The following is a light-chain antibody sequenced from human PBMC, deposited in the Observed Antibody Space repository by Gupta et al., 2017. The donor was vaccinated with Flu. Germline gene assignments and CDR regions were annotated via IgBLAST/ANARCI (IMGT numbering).Light chain of an antibody. V-gene: IGLV2-8*01. CDR3: SSDAGNNNWV. CDR2: EFS. CDR1: SSDVGGNKY. J-gene: IGLJ3*02. Sequence: SSDVGGNKYVSWYRQHPGEAPKLMMCEFSERPAGCPDRFSGSKSGNTASLTVAGLLAEDESHYYCSSDAGNNNWVFGVGTKLTVL.